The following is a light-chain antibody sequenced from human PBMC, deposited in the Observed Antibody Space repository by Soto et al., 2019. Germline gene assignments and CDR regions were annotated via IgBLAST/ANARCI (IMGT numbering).Light chain of an antibody. V-gene: IGLV1-40*01. CDR3: QSYDSSLSGSV. J-gene: IGLJ2*01. CDR2: GNS. CDR1: SSNIGAGYD. Sequence: QSVLTQPPSVSGAPGQRVTISCTGNSSNIGAGYDVHWYQQLPGTAPKLLIYGNSNRPSGVPDRFSGSKSGTSASLAITGLQAEDEADYSCQSYDSSLSGSVFGGGTKVTVL.